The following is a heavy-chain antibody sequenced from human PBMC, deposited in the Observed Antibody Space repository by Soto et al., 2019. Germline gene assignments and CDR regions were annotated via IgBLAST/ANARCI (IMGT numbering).Heavy chain of an antibody. J-gene: IGHJ2*01. CDR1: GGSISSYY. D-gene: IGHD7-27*01. CDR2: IYTSGST. Sequence: QVQLQESGPGLVKPSETLSLTCTVSGGSISSYYWSWIRQPAGKGLEWIGRIYTSGSTNYNPSLKSRVTMSVATSKNQFSLKLSSVTAADTAVYYCARDGGLELGITVRYWYFDLWGRGTLVTVSS. V-gene: IGHV4-4*07. CDR3: ARDGGLELGITVRYWYFDL.